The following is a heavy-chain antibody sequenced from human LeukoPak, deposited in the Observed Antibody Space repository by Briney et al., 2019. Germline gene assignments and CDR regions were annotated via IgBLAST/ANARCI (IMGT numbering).Heavy chain of an antibody. CDR2: MYNRGST. V-gene: IGHV4-59*01. J-gene: IGHJ4*02. CDR1: GDSISNYY. D-gene: IGHD6-19*01. CDR3: ARAEKAVTGTLDS. Sequence: SETLSLTCTVSGDSISNYYWSWIRQSPGKELEWIGYMYNRGSTIYNPSLKSRVTISTDTSKNQFSLRRTSVTAADTAVYYCARAEKAVTGTLDSWGQGTLITVSS.